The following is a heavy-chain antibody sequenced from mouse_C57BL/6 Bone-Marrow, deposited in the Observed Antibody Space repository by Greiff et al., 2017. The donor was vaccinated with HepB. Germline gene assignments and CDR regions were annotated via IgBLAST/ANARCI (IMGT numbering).Heavy chain of an antibody. CDR3: ARGDYGSRGYSNV. D-gene: IGHD1-1*01. V-gene: IGHV1-9*01. Sequence: QVQLQQPGTELVKPGASVKLSCKASGYTFTSYWMHWVKQRPGHGLEWIGEILPGSGSTNYTEKFKGKATFTADTSSNTAYMQLSSLTTEDSAIYDCARGDYGSRGYSNVWGTGTTVTVSS. J-gene: IGHJ1*03. CDR1: GYTFTSYW. CDR2: ILPGSGST.